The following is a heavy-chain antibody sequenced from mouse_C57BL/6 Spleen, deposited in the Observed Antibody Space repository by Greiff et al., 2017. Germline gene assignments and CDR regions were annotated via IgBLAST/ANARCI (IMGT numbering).Heavy chain of an antibody. J-gene: IGHJ3*01. D-gene: IGHD2-5*01. V-gene: IGHV1-74*01. CDR2: IHPSDSDT. CDR1: GYTFTSYW. CDR3: AMASYINYDWFAY. Sequence: QVQLQQPGAELVKPGASVKVSCKASGYTFTSYWMHWVKQRPGQGLEWIGRIHPSDSDTNYNQKFKGKATLTVDKSSSTAYMQLSSLTPEDSAVYYCAMASYINYDWFAYWGQGTLVTVSA.